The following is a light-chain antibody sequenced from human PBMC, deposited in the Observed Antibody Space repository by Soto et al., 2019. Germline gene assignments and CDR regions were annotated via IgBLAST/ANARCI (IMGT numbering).Light chain of an antibody. V-gene: IGLV2-14*01. CDR3: SAFTGTTYV. Sequence: ALTQPASVSGSPGQSITISCTGSSSDVGGNKYVSWYQQYPGKAPKLMICDVSNRPSGVSNRFSGSKSGNTASLTISGLQAEDEAGYYCSAFTGTTYVFGTGTKVTVL. CDR1: SSDVGGNKY. CDR2: DVS. J-gene: IGLJ1*01.